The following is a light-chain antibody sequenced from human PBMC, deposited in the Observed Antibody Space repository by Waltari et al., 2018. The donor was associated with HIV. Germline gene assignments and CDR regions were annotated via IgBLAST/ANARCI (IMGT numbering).Light chain of an antibody. J-gene: IGLJ1*01. V-gene: IGLV1-47*01. CDR3: ATWVGSLGASYV. Sequence: QSVLTQPPSASGTPGQRVTISCSGTTSNVGSNFVSWYQQLPGTAPQLLMYRDNRRPSGVPDRFSGSKSGASASLTISGLRSEDEGDYYCATWVGSLGASYVFGAGTKVTVL. CDR2: RDN. CDR1: TSNVGSNF.